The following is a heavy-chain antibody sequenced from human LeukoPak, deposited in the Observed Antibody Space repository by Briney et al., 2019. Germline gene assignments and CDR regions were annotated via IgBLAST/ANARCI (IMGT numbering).Heavy chain of an antibody. D-gene: IGHD3-3*01. CDR1: GYTFTSYG. CDR2: ISAYNGNT. J-gene: IGHJ4*02. CDR3: ARDSGRITIFGVVPYYFDY. V-gene: IGHV1-18*01. Sequence: ASVKVSCXASGYTFTSYGISWVRQAPGQGLEWMGWISAYNGNTNYAQKLQGRVTMTTDTSTSTAYMELRGLRSDDTAVYYCARDSGRITIFGVVPYYFDYWGQGTLVTVSS.